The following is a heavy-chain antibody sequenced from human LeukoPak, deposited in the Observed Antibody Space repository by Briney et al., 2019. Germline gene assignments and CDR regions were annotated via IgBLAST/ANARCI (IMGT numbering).Heavy chain of an antibody. Sequence: GRSLRLSCAASGFTFDDYAMHWVRQAPGKGLEWVSGISWNSGSIGYADSVKGRFTISRDNAKNSLYLQMNSPRAEDTALYYCAKDTYYDFWSGYFHYWGQGTLVTVSS. CDR3: AKDTYYDFWSGYFHY. D-gene: IGHD3-3*01. CDR2: ISWNSGSI. V-gene: IGHV3-9*01. CDR1: GFTFDDYA. J-gene: IGHJ4*02.